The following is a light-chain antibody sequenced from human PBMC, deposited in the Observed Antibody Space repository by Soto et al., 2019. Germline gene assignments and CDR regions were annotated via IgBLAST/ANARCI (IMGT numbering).Light chain of an antibody. J-gene: IGLJ3*02. Sequence: QSVLTQPPSVSGAPGQRVTISCTGSSSNIGAGYDVNWYQQLPGIAPKLLIYRNNNRPSGVPDRFSGSKSGNSASLAISGLQSEDEADYICAAWDDSLNAWAFGGGTKLTVL. CDR2: RNN. V-gene: IGLV1-40*01. CDR3: AAWDDSLNAWA. CDR1: SSNIGAGYD.